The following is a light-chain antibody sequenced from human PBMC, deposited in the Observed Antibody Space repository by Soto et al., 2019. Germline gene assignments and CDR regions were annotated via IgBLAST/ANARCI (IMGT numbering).Light chain of an antibody. CDR3: QAWDSSTLYV. CDR2: QDS. Sequence: SYELTQPPSVSVSPGQTASITCSGAKLGDKYACWYQQKPGQSPVLVIYQDSKRPSGIPERFSGSNSGNTATLTISGTQAMDEADYYCQAWDSSTLYVFGTGTKRTVL. V-gene: IGLV3-1*01. J-gene: IGLJ1*01. CDR1: KLGDKY.